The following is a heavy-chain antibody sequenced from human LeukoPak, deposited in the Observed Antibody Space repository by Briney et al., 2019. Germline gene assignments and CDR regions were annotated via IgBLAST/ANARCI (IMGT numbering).Heavy chain of an antibody. CDR2: IYYSGST. D-gene: IGHD5-24*01. J-gene: IGHJ2*01. CDR3: AREHRDGYSRPENFDL. CDR1: GGSISTFY. V-gene: IGHV4-59*01. Sequence: SGSLSLTCTVSGGSISTFYWSWIRQPPGKGLEWIGYIYYSGSTNYNPSLKSRVTISVDTSKNQFSLKLSSVTAADTAVYYCAREHRDGYSRPENFDLWGRGSLVTAPS.